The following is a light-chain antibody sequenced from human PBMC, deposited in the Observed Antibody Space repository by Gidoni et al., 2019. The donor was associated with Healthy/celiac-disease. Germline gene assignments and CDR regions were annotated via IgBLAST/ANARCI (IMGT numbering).Light chain of an antibody. Sequence: DIVMTKSQDSLAVSLGERATINCKSSQSVLYSSNNKNYLAWYQQKPGQPPKLLIYWASTRESGVPDRFSGSGSGTDFTLTISSLQAEDVAVYYCQQYYSTPLTFXGXTKVEIK. CDR3: QQYYSTPLT. J-gene: IGKJ4*01. CDR2: WAS. V-gene: IGKV4-1*01. CDR1: QSVLYSSNNKNY.